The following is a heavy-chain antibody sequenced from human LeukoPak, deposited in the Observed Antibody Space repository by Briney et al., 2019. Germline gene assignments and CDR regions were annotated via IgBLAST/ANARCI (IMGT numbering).Heavy chain of an antibody. CDR1: GGSVAPYY. V-gene: IGHV4-59*02. CDR2: IHNSGST. Sequence: ASETLSLTCSVSGGSVAPYYWNWIWQSPGKGLEWVGYIHNSGSTKYNPSLESRVTISVDTSRNQFSLKLNSVTAADTAVYYCARDDSDYDDAFLIWGQGTMVSVSS. CDR3: ARDDSDYDDAFLI. J-gene: IGHJ3*02. D-gene: IGHD5-12*01.